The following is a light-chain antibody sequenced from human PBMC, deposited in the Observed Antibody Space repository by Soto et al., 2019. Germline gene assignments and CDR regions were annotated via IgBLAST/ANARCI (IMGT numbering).Light chain of an antibody. CDR1: QTVLNNY. CDR3: QQYGSSPTT. V-gene: IGKV3-20*01. CDR2: GAS. J-gene: IGKJ1*01. Sequence: DIVLTQSPGTLSLSPGERATLSCRASQTVLNNYLTWYQQKPGQAPRRLIFGASFRATGIPDRFSGSGSGTDFILTISRLEPEDFAVYYCQQYGSSPTTFGQGTKVEIK.